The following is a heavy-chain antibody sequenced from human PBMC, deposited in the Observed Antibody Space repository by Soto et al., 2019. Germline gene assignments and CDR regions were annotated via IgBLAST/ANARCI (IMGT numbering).Heavy chain of an antibody. V-gene: IGHV1-69*06. J-gene: IGHJ4*02. CDR1: GGTFSSYA. Sequence: SVKVSCKASGGTFSSYAISWVRQAPGQGFEWMGGIIPIFGTANYAQKFQGRVTITADKSTSTAYMELSSLRSEDTAVYYCARGAILDPYYFDYWGQGTLVTVSS. CDR2: IIPIFGTA. CDR3: ARGAILDPYYFDY. D-gene: IGHD3-3*02.